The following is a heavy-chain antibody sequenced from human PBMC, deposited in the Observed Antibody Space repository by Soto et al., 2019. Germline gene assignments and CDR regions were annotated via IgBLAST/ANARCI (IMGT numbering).Heavy chain of an antibody. CDR1: VDSISTTNYH. CDR3: ATYGGDTGRFDF. D-gene: IGHD4-17*01. Sequence: QLQLQESGPGLLKPSETLSLTCTVSVDSISTTNYHWSWIRQSPGKGLEWIGTGTTYYNPSLRSRVTISVDTSKNQFSLILTSVTAADAAVYYCATYGGDTGRFDFWGQGALVTVSS. CDR2: TGTT. V-gene: IGHV4-39*01. J-gene: IGHJ4*02.